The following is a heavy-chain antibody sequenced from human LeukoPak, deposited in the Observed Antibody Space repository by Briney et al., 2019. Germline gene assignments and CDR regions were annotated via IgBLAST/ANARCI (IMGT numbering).Heavy chain of an antibody. D-gene: IGHD3-22*01. CDR2: ITTTSSYI. J-gene: IGHJ4*02. Sequence: GGALRLSCATSGFTFSNSDMNWVRQAPGKGLEWVSSITTTSSYIYYADSVRGRFTISRDNAKNSLYLQMNSLRAEDTAVYYWAREMDYYDSSGYYRRFRSRVPDHFDYWGQGTLVTVSS. V-gene: IGHV3-21*01. CDR3: AREMDYYDSSGYYRRFRSRVPDHFDY. CDR1: GFTFSNSD.